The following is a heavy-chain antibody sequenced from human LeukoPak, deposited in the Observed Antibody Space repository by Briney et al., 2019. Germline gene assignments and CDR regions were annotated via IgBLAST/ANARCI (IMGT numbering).Heavy chain of an antibody. CDR2: ISGSGGST. J-gene: IGHJ6*03. Sequence: PSETLSLTCTVSGGSISSGSYYWSWVRQAPGKGLEWVSAISGSGGSTYYADSVKGRFTISRDNSKNTLYLQMNSLRAEDTAVYYCAKDLARSSGWYYYYYYYYMDVWGKGTTVTVSS. V-gene: IGHV3-23*01. CDR1: GGSISSGSYY. CDR3: AKDLARSSGWYYYYYYYYMDV. D-gene: IGHD6-19*01.